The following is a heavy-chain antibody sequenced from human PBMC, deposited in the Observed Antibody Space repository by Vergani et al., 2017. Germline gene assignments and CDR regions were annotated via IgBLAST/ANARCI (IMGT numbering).Heavy chain of an antibody. V-gene: IGHV4-4*03. J-gene: IGHJ4*02. CDR3: ASSVAGTLGY. D-gene: IGHD6-19*01. CDR2: IYPSGIT. Sequence: QVQLQESGPGLVKPPGTLSLTCAVSGGSISSSNWWNWVRQPPGKGLEWIGEIYPSGITNYNPSLKSRVNISIDKSKNHFSLKLSSVTAADTAVYYCASSVAGTLGYWGQGTLVTVSS. CDR1: GGSISSSNW.